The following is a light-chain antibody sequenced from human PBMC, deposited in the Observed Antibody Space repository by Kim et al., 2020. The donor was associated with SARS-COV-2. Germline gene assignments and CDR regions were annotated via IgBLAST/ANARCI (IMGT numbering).Light chain of an antibody. CDR3: NSYTKSATLV. CDR1: SSDVGAYNY. Sequence: QSALTQPASVSGSPGQSITISCTGTSSDVGAYNYVSWYQHHPGKAPKLMIYEVSNRPSGVSNRFSGSKSGNTVSLTISGLQAEDEADYYCNSYTKSATLVFGGGTKVTVL. J-gene: IGLJ6*01. CDR2: EVS. V-gene: IGLV2-14*01.